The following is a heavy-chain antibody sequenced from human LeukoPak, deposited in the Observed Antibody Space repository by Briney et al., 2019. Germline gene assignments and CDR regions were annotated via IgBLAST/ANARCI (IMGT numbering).Heavy chain of an antibody. Sequence: GGSLRLSCAASGFTFSSYWMHWVRQAPGKGLVWVSRINSDGSSTSYADSVKGRFTISRDNAKNSLYLQMNSLRAEDTAVYYCARDGVEQWLETPYFDYWGQGTLVTVSS. V-gene: IGHV3-74*01. CDR1: GFTFSSYW. CDR2: INSDGSST. CDR3: ARDGVEQWLETPYFDY. D-gene: IGHD6-19*01. J-gene: IGHJ4*02.